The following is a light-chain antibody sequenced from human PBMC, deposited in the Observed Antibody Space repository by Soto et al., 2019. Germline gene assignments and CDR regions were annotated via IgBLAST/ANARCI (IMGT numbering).Light chain of an antibody. CDR1: QSINNW. J-gene: IGKJ2*01. CDR3: QQYNCY. CDR2: DAS. V-gene: IGKV1-5*01. Sequence: DIQMTQSPSTLSASVGDRVTITCRASQSINNWLAWYQQKPGKAPKLLIYDASSLASGVPSRFSGSGSGTEFTLTISSLQPDDFATYYCQQYNCYFGHRTKLEI.